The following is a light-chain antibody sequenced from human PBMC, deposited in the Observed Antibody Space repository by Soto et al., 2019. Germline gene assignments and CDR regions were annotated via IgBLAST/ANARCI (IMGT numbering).Light chain of an antibody. J-gene: IGKJ1*01. CDR2: AAS. CDR3: QQSYSTPRT. CDR1: QSISSY. Sequence: DIQMTQSPSSLSASVGDRVTITCGASQSISSYLNWYQQKPGKAPKLLIHAASSLQSGVPSRFSGSGSGTDFTLTISSLQPEDFATYYCQQSYSTPRTFGQGTKVDIK. V-gene: IGKV1-39*01.